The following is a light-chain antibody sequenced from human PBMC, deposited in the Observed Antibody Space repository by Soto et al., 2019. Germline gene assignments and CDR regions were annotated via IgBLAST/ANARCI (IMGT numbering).Light chain of an antibody. Sequence: DIQMTQSPSSLSASVGDRVSITCRASQTIGRYLNWFQQKSGEAPNLLIYTASTLQSGVPSRVSGSGSGTDFTLTITNMQPEDFATYYCQQGYDNSPTFGQGTRL. CDR3: QQGYDNSPT. V-gene: IGKV1-39*01. J-gene: IGKJ5*01. CDR2: TAS. CDR1: QTIGRY.